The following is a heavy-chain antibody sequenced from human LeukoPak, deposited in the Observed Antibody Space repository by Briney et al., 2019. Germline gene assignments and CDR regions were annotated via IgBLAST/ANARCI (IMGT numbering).Heavy chain of an antibody. CDR1: GGSISSSSYY. V-gene: IGHV4-61*01. Sequence: SETLSLTCTVSGGSISSSSYYWGWIRQPPGKGLEWIGYIYYSGSTNYNPSLKSRVTISVDTSKNQFSLKLSSVTAADTAVYYCARDQASHSSGYYYFAFDIWGQGTMVTVSS. CDR3: ARDQASHSSGYYYFAFDI. CDR2: IYYSGST. D-gene: IGHD3-22*01. J-gene: IGHJ3*02.